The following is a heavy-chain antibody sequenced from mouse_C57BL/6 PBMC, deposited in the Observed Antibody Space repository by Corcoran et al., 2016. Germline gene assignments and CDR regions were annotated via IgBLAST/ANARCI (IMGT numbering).Heavy chain of an antibody. Sequence: EVQLQQSGPELVKPGASVKISCKASGYTFTDYYMNWVKQSHGKSLEWIGDINPNNGGTSYNQKFKGKATLTVDKSSSTAYMGLRSLTSEDSAVYYCAGYYYGSRAWFAYWGQGTLVTVSA. CDR1: GYTFTDYY. J-gene: IGHJ3*01. CDR2: INPNNGGT. D-gene: IGHD1-1*01. CDR3: AGYYYGSRAWFAY. V-gene: IGHV1-26*01.